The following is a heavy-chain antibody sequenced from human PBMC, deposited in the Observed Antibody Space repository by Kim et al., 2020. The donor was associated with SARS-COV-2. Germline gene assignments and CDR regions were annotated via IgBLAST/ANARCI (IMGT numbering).Heavy chain of an antibody. V-gene: IGHV4-30-2*05. D-gene: IGHD3-3*01. J-gene: IGHJ2*01. CDR3: ARAEGNIMICGVVIIGHFDL. Sequence: RVTISVDTSKNQFSLKLSSVTAADTAVYYCARAEGNIMICGVVIIGHFDLWGRGTLVTVSS.